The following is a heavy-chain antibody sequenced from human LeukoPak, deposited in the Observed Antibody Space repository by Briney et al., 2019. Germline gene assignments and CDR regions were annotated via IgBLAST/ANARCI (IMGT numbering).Heavy chain of an antibody. CDR2: INHSGST. V-gene: IGHV4-34*01. CDR1: GGSFSGYY. Sequence: SETLSLTCAVYGGSFSGYYWSWIRQPPGKGLEWIWEINHSGSTNYNPSLKSRVTISVDTSKNQFSLKLSSVTAADTAVYYCARLRWGSSWRMDVWGKGTTVTVSS. D-gene: IGHD6-13*01. J-gene: IGHJ6*04. CDR3: ARLRWGSSWRMDV.